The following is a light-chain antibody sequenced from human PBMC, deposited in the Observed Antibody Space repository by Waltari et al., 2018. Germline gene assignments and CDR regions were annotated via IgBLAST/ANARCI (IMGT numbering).Light chain of an antibody. J-gene: IGKJ4*01. CDR3: QQANRYPMP. Sequence: DFQMTQSPSFVSASVGDRATLTCRASHDIDRWLAWFHQKPGKAPKLLIHETSRLQSGVSSRFSGSGYGTDFTLTISSLQSEDVATYYCQQANRYPMPFGGGTRVEIK. V-gene: IGKV1-12*01. CDR1: HDIDRW. CDR2: ETS.